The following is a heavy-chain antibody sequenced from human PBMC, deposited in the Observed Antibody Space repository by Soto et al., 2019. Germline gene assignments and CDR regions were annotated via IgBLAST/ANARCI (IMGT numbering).Heavy chain of an antibody. J-gene: IGHJ3*02. Sequence: HPGGSLRLSCAASGFTFSSYAMSWVRQAPGKGLEWVSAISGSGGTTYYADSVKGRFTISRDNSKNTLYVQMNSLRAEDTAVYYCAKVYVTTVTTSAFDIWGQGTMVTVSS. CDR2: ISGSGGTT. CDR3: AKVYVTTVTTSAFDI. V-gene: IGHV3-23*01. CDR1: GFTFSSYA. D-gene: IGHD4-17*01.